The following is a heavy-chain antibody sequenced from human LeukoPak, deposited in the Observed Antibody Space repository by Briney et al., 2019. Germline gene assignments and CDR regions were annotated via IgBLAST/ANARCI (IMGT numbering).Heavy chain of an antibody. CDR1: GYTFTGYY. CDR2: INPNSGGT. V-gene: IGHV1-2*02. Sequence: ASVKVSCKASGYTFTGYYMHWVRQAPGQGLEWMGWINPNSGGTNYAQKFQGRVTMTRDTSISTAYMELSRLRSDDTAVYYCARDPEEFLTYYYFDYWGQETLVTVSS. D-gene: IGHD3-10*01. CDR3: ARDPEEFLTYYYFDY. J-gene: IGHJ4*02.